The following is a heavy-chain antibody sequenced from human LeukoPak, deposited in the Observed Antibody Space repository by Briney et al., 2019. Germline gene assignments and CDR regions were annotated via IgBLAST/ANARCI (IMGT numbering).Heavy chain of an antibody. Sequence: PSETLPLTCTVSGGSISSYYWSWIRQPPGKGLEWIGYIYYSGSTNYNPSLKSRVTISVDTSKNQFSLKLSSVTAADTAVYYCARDRDYYGSGSYYVGWFDPWGQGTLVTVSS. CDR1: GGSISSYY. CDR2: IYYSGST. J-gene: IGHJ5*02. V-gene: IGHV4-59*01. CDR3: ARDRDYYGSGSYYVGWFDP. D-gene: IGHD3-10*01.